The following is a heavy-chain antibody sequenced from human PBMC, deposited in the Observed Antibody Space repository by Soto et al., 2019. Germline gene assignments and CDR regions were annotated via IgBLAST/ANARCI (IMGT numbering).Heavy chain of an antibody. CDR2: INEGGSAT. CDR1: GLTFSSYW. J-gene: IGHJ4*02. Sequence: GGSLTLSCAASGLTFSSYWMTWVRQAPGKGLEWVANINEGGSATYYVDSVKGRFTISRDNAENSIFLLMNSLRVEDTAVYYCASGGHVDYCGQGTLGTVSS. V-gene: IGHV3-7*01. D-gene: IGHD3-16*01. CDR3: ASGGHVDY.